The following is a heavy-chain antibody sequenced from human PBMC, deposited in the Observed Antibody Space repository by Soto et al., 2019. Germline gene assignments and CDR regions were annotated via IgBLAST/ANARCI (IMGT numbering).Heavy chain of an antibody. CDR3: AGEKGSSGFDP. V-gene: IGHV1-8*01. J-gene: IGHJ5*02. D-gene: IGHD6-6*01. CDR1: GYTFTSYD. Sequence: QVQLVQSGAEVKKPGASVKVSCKSSGYTFTSYDINWVRQATGQGLEWMGWMNPTSGNTGYAQKFQGRVTMTRNTSINTSYMELSSLRSEVTAVYYCAGEKGSSGFDPWGQGTLVTVSS. CDR2: MNPTSGNT.